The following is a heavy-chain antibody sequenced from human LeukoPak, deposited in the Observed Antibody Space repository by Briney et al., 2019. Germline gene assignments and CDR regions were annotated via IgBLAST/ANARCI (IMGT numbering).Heavy chain of an antibody. CDR2: IIPIFGTA. CDR1: GGTFSSYA. J-gene: IGHJ4*02. V-gene: IGHV1-69*13. CDR3: ARGFHYYDSSGSNGY. D-gene: IGHD3-22*01. Sequence: ASVKVSCKASGGTFSSYAISWVRQAPGQGLEWMGGIIPIFGTANYAQKFQGRVTITADESTSTAYMELSSLRSEDTAVYYSARGFHYYDSSGSNGYWGQGTLVTVSS.